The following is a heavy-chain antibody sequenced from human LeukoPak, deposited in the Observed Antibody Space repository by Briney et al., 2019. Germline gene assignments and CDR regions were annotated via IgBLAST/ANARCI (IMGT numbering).Heavy chain of an antibody. CDR3: ARGAHYYDTSGYLMPLNY. Sequence: SETLSLTCTVSGGSISSYYWSWIRQPPGKGLEWIGYIYYGGSTNCNPSLKSRVTISVDTSKKQFSLKLSSVIAADTAVYYCARGAHYYDTSGYLMPLNYWGQGTLVTVSS. CDR2: IYYGGST. J-gene: IGHJ4*02. CDR1: GGSISSYY. V-gene: IGHV4-59*01. D-gene: IGHD3-22*01.